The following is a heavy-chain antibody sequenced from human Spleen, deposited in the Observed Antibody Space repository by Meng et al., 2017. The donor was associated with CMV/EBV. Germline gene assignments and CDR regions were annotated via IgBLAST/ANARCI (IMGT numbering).Heavy chain of an antibody. J-gene: IGHJ6*02. CDR1: GGSISSYY. Sequence: GSLRLSCTVSGGSISSYYWSWIRQPPGKGLEWIGYIYYSGSTNYNPSLKSRVTISVDTSKNQFSLKLSSVTAADTAVYYCARDREQLVGYYYYGMDVWGQGTTVTVSS. CDR2: IYYSGST. D-gene: IGHD6-6*01. CDR3: ARDREQLVGYYYYGMDV. V-gene: IGHV4-59*01.